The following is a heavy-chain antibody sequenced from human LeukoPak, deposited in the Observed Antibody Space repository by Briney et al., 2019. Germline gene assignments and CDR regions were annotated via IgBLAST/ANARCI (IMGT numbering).Heavy chain of an antibody. D-gene: IGHD4-17*01. CDR2: ISGRGDAT. J-gene: IGHJ4*02. CDR1: GFTFSSYV. CDR3: AREGTVTT. V-gene: IGHV3-23*01. Sequence: GGSLRLSCAASGFTFSSYVMSWARQALEKGLEWVSAISGRGDATHYADSVKGRFTISRDNAKNSLYLQMNSLRAEDTAVYYCAREGTVTTWGQGTLVTVSS.